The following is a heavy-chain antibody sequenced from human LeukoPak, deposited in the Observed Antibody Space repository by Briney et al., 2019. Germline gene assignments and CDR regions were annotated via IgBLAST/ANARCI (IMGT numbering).Heavy chain of an antibody. CDR3: ARDGSLAY. CDR1: GYTFTGDY. Sequence: ASVKVSCKASGYTFTGDYIHWVRQAPGQGLEWMGWINSNSGATNYAQKFQGRVTMTRDTSISTAYMELTRLASDDTAVYSCARDGSLAYWGQGTLVTVSS. CDR2: INSNSGAT. V-gene: IGHV1-2*02. J-gene: IGHJ4*02. D-gene: IGHD5-12*01.